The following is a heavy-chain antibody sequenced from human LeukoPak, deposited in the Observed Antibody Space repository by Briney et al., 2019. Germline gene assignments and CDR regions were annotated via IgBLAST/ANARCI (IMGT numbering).Heavy chain of an antibody. V-gene: IGHV4-30-2*01. Sequence: SETLSLTCAVSGGSISSGGYSWSWIRQPPGKDLEWIGYIYHSGSTYYNPSLKSRVTISVDRSKNQFSLKLSSVTAADTAVYYCASRYYDFWSGYLDYWGQGTLVTVSS. CDR1: GGSISSGGYS. CDR3: ASRYYDFWSGYLDY. CDR2: IYHSGST. D-gene: IGHD3-3*01. J-gene: IGHJ4*02.